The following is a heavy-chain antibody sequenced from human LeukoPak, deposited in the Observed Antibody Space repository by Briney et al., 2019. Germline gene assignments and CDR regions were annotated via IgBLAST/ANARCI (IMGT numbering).Heavy chain of an antibody. V-gene: IGHV1-46*01. CDR1: GYTFTGYY. Sequence: ASVKVSCKASGYTFTGYYMHWVRQAPGQGLEWMGIINPSGGSTSYAQKFQGRVTMTRDTSTSTVYMELSSLRSEDTAVYYCARDIRFLEWLGVRSVGAFDIWGQGTMVTVSS. J-gene: IGHJ3*02. CDR3: ARDIRFLEWLGVRSVGAFDI. CDR2: INPSGGST. D-gene: IGHD3-3*01.